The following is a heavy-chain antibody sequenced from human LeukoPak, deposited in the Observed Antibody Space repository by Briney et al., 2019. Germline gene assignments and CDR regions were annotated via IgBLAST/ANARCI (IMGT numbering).Heavy chain of an antibody. CDR2: INHSGST. Sequence: PSETPSLTCAVYGGSFSGYYWSWIRQPPGKGLEWIGEINHSGSTNYNPSLKSRVTISVDTSKNQFSLKLSPVTAADTAVYYCARNTPVVVTAIGYYYYYYMDVWGKGTTVTVSS. CDR3: ARNTPVVVTAIGYYYYYYMDV. V-gene: IGHV4-34*01. CDR1: GGSFSGYY. J-gene: IGHJ6*03. D-gene: IGHD2-21*02.